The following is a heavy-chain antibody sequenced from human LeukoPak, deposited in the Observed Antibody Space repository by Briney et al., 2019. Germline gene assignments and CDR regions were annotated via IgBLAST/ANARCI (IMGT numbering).Heavy chain of an antibody. CDR3: ARLKRDRGQKSLDY. CDR1: GGSFSGYY. Sequence: SETLSLTCAVYGGSFSGYYWSWIRQPPGKGLEWIGEINHSGSTNYNPSLKSRVTISVDTSKNQFSLKLSSVTAADTAVYYCARLKRDRGQKSLDYWGQGTLVTVSS. J-gene: IGHJ4*02. D-gene: IGHD3-22*01. V-gene: IGHV4-34*01. CDR2: INHSGST.